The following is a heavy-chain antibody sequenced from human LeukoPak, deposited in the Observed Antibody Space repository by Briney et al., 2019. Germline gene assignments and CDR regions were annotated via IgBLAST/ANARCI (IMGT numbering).Heavy chain of an antibody. CDR1: GYTFTSYG. CDR3: AREMEDIVVVPAALYYYYYGMDV. J-gene: IGHJ6*02. D-gene: IGHD2-2*01. Sequence: GASVKVSCKASGYTFTSYGISGVRQAPGQGREWRGGISAYNGNTNYAQKLQGRVTMTTDTSTSTAYMELRSLRSDDTAVYYCAREMEDIVVVPAALYYYYYGMDVWGQGTTVTVSS. CDR2: ISAYNGNT. V-gene: IGHV1-18*01.